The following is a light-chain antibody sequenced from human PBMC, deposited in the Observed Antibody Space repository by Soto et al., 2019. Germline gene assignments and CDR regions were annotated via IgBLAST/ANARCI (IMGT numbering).Light chain of an antibody. J-gene: IGLJ2*01. CDR2: DVS. CDR3: SSYTTSGTMV. CDR1: SSNFANYKY. V-gene: IGLV2-14*03. Sequence: QSALTQPASVSGSPGQSITVSCTGTSSNFANYKYVSWFQQHPGKAPKLIIFDVSYRPSGASNRFSGSLSGNTASLTISGLLAEDEADYYCSSYTTSGTMVFGGGTKLTVL.